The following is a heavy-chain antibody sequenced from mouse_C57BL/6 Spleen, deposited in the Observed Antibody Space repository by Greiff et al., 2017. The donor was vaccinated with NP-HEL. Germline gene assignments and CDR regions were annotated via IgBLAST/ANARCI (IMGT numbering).Heavy chain of an antibody. J-gene: IGHJ4*01. V-gene: IGHV10-1*01. Sequence: EVMLVESGGGLVQPKGSLKLSCAASGFSFNTYAMNWVRQAPGKGLEWVARIRSKSNNYATYYADSVKDRFTISRDDSESMLYLQMNHLKTEDTAMYYCVRHAIYGPSYYYAMDYWGQGTSVTVSS. CDR3: VRHAIYGPSYYYAMDY. CDR2: IRSKSNNYAT. D-gene: IGHD1-1*02. CDR1: GFSFNTYA.